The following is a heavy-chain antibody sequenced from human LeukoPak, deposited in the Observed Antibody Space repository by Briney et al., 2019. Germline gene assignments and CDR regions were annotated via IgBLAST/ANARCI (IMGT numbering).Heavy chain of an antibody. CDR2: ISAYNGNT. CDR1: GYTFTSYV. CDR3: ARDISGSYYIPFDY. D-gene: IGHD3-10*01. Sequence: ASVKVSCKASGYTFTSYVITWVRQAPGQGLEWMGWISAYNGNTNYAQKLQGRVTMTTDTSTSTAYMELRSLRSDDTAVYYCARDISGSYYIPFDYWGQGTLVTVSS. V-gene: IGHV1-18*01. J-gene: IGHJ4*02.